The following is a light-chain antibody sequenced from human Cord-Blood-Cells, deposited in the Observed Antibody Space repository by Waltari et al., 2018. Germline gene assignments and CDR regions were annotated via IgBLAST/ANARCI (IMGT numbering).Light chain of an antibody. V-gene: IGKV1-5*01. CDR3: QQYNSYSPYT. J-gene: IGKJ2*01. CDR2: DAS. CDR1: QSISSW. Sequence: DIQMTQPPSTLSASVGDRVTITCRASQSISSWLAWYQQKPGKAPKLLIYDASSLESGVPSRFSGSGSGTEFTLTISSRQPDDCATYYCQQYNSYSPYTFGQGTKLEIK.